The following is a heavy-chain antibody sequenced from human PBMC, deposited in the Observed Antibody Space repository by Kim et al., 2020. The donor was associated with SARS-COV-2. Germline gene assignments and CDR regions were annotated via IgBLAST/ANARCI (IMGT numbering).Heavy chain of an antibody. CDR1: GFTFSNYG. V-gene: IGHV3-33*01. D-gene: IGHD3-3*01. Sequence: GGSLRLSCAASGFTFSNYGMHWVRQAPGKGLEWVAVIWCSGSNTYYADSVKGRFTISRDNSKNTLYLQMNSLRAEDTAVYYCARGKGNYDFWSGYSGVWGQGTTVTVSS. CDR3: ARGKGNYDFWSGYSGV. CDR2: IWCSGSNT. J-gene: IGHJ6*02.